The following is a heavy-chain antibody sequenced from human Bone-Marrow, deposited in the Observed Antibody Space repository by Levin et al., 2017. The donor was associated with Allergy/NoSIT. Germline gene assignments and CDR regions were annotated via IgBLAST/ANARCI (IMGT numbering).Heavy chain of an antibody. Sequence: PGGSLRLSCAASGFQFGDYGMNWVRQTPGKGLEWVSGIDWNGGNTGYGDSVKGRFTISRDNAKNSVFLQLNSLRAEDTALYYGAKMTTTLFYYGMDVWGQGTTVIVSS. J-gene: IGHJ6*02. CDR3: AKMTTTLFYYGMDV. CDR1: GFQFGDYG. D-gene: IGHD5-24*01. V-gene: IGHV3-20*04. CDR2: IDWNGGNT.